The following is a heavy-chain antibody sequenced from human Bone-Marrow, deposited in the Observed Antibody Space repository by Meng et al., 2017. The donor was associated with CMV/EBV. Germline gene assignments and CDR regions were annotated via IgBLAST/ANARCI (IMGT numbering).Heavy chain of an antibody. CDR3: ARRLRGTGPKYFQH. J-gene: IGHJ1*01. V-gene: IGHV4-34*01. D-gene: IGHD3/OR15-3a*01. CDR2: INHSGST. CDR1: GGSFSGYY. Sequence: QLQQWGAVLLEPSETLSLTAAVYGGSFSGYYWSGIRQPPGKGLEWIGEINHSGSTNYTPSLKSRVTISVDTSKNQFSLKLSSVTAADTAVYYCARRLRGTGPKYFQHWGQGTLVTVSS.